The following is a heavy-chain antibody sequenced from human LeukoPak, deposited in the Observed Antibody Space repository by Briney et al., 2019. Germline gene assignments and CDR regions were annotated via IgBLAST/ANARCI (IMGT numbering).Heavy chain of an antibody. Sequence: GGSLRLSCAASGFTFSSYAMSWVRQAPGEGLEWVSAISGSGGSTYYADSVKGRFTISRDNSKNTLYLQMNSLRAEDTAVYYCAKGRITMIVVVITLPDYWGQGTLVTVSS. D-gene: IGHD3-22*01. V-gene: IGHV3-23*01. CDR3: AKGRITMIVVVITLPDY. CDR1: GFTFSSYA. CDR2: ISGSGGST. J-gene: IGHJ4*02.